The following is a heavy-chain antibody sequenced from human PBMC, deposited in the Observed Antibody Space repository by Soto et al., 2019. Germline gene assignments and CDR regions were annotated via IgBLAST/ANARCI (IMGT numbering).Heavy chain of an antibody. J-gene: IGHJ4*02. Sequence: ASVKVSCKASGFTFTSYAMHWVRQAPGQRLEWMGWINAGNGNTKYSQRFQGRVTITRDTSASTAYMELNNLQAEDTAVYYCAKVSRPSRISTPDFDYWGQGTLVTVSS. CDR3: AKVSRPSRISTPDFDY. CDR1: GFTFTSYA. V-gene: IGHV1-3*01. CDR2: INAGNGNT.